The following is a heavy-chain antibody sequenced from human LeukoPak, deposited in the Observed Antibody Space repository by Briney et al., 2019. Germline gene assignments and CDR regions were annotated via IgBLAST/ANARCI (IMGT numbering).Heavy chain of an antibody. Sequence: PSETLSLTCSVSGASIGSYYWTWIRQSPGKGLEWIGYIFYSGSTNYSPSLKSRVTISVDTSNNQFSLQLRSVTAADTAIYYCARGRARDGSFPWLDSWGQGTLVTVSS. CDR2: IFYSGST. D-gene: IGHD3-10*01. V-gene: IGHV4-59*01. J-gene: IGHJ5*01. CDR3: ARGRARDGSFPWLDS. CDR1: GASIGSYY.